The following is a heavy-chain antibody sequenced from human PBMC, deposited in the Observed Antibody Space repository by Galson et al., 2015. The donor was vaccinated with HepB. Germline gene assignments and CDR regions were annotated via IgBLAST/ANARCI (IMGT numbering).Heavy chain of an antibody. V-gene: IGHV3-53*01. CDR3: ARDGRYSLGGMDV. CDR1: GFTFSNAW. CDR2: FYNGGSM. J-gene: IGHJ6*02. Sequence: SLRLSCAASGFTFSNAWMNWVRQAPGKGLEWVSVFYNGGSMYYADSVKGRFTVSRDSSKNTLYLQMNSLRAEDTAVYYCARDGRYSLGGMDVWGQGTTVTVSS. D-gene: IGHD5-18*01.